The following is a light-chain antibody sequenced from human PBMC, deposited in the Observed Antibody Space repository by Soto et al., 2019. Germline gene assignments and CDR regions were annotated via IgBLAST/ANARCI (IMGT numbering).Light chain of an antibody. Sequence: EIVVTQSPCRLCFPPLERATLSCRASQSVSSSYLAWYQQKPGQAPRLLIYGASSRATGIPDRFSGSGSGTDFTLTISRLEPEDFAVYYCQQYGSSPPWTFGQGTKVDIK. V-gene: IGKV3-20*01. CDR2: GAS. J-gene: IGKJ1*01. CDR3: QQYGSSPPWT. CDR1: QSVSSSY.